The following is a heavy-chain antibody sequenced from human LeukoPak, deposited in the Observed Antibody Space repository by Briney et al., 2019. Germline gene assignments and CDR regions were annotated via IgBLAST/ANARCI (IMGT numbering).Heavy chain of an antibody. D-gene: IGHD4-17*01. J-gene: IGHJ5*02. V-gene: IGHV3-48*01. CDR2: ISTSGSPI. CDR3: ARDDYVKGGRRGWFDP. CDR1: GFYFSRYS. Sequence: GGSLRLSCEASGFYFSRYSMNWVRQAPGKGLEWISYISTSGSPIYYADSVKGRFTISRDNGKRSLYLQMNNLRAEDTAVYHCARDDYVKGGRRGWFDPWGQGTLVTVPS.